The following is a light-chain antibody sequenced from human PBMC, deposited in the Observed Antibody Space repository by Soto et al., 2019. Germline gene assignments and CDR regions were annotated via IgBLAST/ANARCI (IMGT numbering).Light chain of an antibody. CDR3: SSDTSSSTLVV. V-gene: IGLV2-14*01. CDR2: DVS. CDR1: SSDVGGYNY. J-gene: IGLJ1*01. Sequence: QSALTQPASVSGSPGQSITISCTGTSSDVGGYNYVSWYQQHPGKAPKLMIYDVSNRPSGVSNRFSGSKSGNTASLTISGIKAEDEADYYCSSDTSSSTLVVFGTGTKLTVL.